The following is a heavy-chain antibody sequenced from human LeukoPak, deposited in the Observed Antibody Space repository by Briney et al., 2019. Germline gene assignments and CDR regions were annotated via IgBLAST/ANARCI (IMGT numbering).Heavy chain of an antibody. CDR3: ASHGFADYYDSSGYPTFDY. V-gene: IGHV4-34*01. D-gene: IGHD3-22*01. Sequence: PSETLPLTCAVYGGSFSGYYWSWIRQPPGKGLEWIGEINHSGSTNYNPSLKSRVTISVDTSKNQFSLKLSSVTAADTAVYYCASHGFADYYDSSGYPTFDYWGQGTLVTVSS. CDR2: INHSGST. CDR1: GGSFSGYY. J-gene: IGHJ4*02.